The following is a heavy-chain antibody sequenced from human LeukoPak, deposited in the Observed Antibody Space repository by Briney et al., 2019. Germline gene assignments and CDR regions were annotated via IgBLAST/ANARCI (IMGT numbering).Heavy chain of an antibody. Sequence: GESLKISCKGSGFSFGTYWIGWVRQMPGEGLEWMGIIYTGDSGTRYSPSFQGQVTISVDKSIITAYLQWSSLKASDTAMYYCARQAQLASFDCWGQGTLVTVSS. CDR3: ARQAQLASFDC. V-gene: IGHV5-51*01. CDR1: GFSFGTYW. J-gene: IGHJ4*02. D-gene: IGHD3-3*02. CDR2: IYTGDSGT.